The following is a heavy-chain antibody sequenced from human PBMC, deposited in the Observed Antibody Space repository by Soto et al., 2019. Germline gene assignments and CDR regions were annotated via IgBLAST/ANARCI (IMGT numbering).Heavy chain of an antibody. J-gene: IGHJ5*02. D-gene: IGHD5-18*01. Sequence: EVQLVESGGGLVQPGGSLRLSCAASGFTVSSNYMSWVRQAPGKGLEWVSVIYSGGSTYYADAVKGRFTISRDNSKNTLYLQMNSLRAEDTAVYYCASGDTAMVTGWFDPWGQGTLVTVSS. CDR1: GFTVSSNY. CDR3: ASGDTAMVTGWFDP. CDR2: IYSGGST. V-gene: IGHV3-66*01.